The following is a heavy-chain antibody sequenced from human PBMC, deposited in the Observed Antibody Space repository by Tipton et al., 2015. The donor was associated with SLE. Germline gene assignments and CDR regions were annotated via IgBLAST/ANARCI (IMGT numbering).Heavy chain of an antibody. CDR2: IYYSGKT. J-gene: IGHJ4*02. V-gene: IGHV4-61*05. Sequence: TLSLTCTVSGGSISSSTYYWGWIRQPPGKGLEWIGYIYYSGKTDYNPSLKSRVTISVDTSKNQFSLKLSSVTAADTAVYYCARQSDTTMVAYFDSWGQGTVVTVSS. CDR1: GGSISSSTYY. CDR3: ARQSDTTMVAYFDS. D-gene: IGHD5-18*01.